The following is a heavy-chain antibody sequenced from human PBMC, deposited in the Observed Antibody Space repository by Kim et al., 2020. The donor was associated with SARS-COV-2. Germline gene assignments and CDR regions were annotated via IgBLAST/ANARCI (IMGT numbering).Heavy chain of an antibody. J-gene: IGHJ3*02. V-gene: IGHV1-69*01. Sequence: NYAQKFQGRVTITADESTSTAYMELSSLRSEDTAVYYCASAQRMSAFDIWGQGTMVTVSS. CDR3: ASAQRMSAFDI. D-gene: IGHD2-15*01.